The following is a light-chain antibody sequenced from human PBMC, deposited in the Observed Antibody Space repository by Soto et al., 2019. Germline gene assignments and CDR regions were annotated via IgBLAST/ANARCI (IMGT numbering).Light chain of an antibody. Sequence: EIMLKQSPGTLSLSPGERATLSCRASQSVSSSYLAWYQQKPGQAPRLLIYGASSRAAGIPARFSGSGFGTDFTLTISSLEPEDAAVYYCQQRSNWPPITFGQGTRLEIK. CDR1: QSVSSSY. V-gene: IGKV3D-20*02. CDR2: GAS. CDR3: QQRSNWPPIT. J-gene: IGKJ5*01.